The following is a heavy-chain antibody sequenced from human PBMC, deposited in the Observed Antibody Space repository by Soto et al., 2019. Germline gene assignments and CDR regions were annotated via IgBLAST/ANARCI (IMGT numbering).Heavy chain of an antibody. CDR2: IYPGDSDT. V-gene: IGHV5-51*01. CDR3: ARLTMVRGVLGAFDI. J-gene: IGHJ3*02. D-gene: IGHD3-10*01. Sequence: ESLKISCKGSGYSFTSYWIGWVRQMPGKGLEWMGIIYPGDSDTRYSPSFQGQVTISADKSISTAYLQWSSLKASDTAMYYCARLTMVRGVLGAFDIWGQGTMVTVSS. CDR1: GYSFTSYW.